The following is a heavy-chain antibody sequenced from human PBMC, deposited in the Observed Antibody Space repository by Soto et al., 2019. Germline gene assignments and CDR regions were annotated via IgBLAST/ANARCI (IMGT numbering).Heavy chain of an antibody. V-gene: IGHV3-23*01. CDR2: TTGNSDAA. Sequence: GGSLRLSCVASGFIFDSFSMSWVRQAPGKGPEWVSGTTGNSDAADYAESVKGRFTISRDNSKNTLYLQMNSLRAEDTAIYFCARPPNGAFFHRGVDVWGQGTTVTVSS. CDR3: ARPPNGAFFHRGVDV. D-gene: IGHD2-8*01. J-gene: IGHJ6*02. CDR1: GFIFDSFS.